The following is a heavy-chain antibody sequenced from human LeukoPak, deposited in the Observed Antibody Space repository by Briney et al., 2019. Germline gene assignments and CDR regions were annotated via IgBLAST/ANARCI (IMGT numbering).Heavy chain of an antibody. CDR3: AREGGSGSYYPFDY. V-gene: IGHV3-30-3*01. CDR1: GFTFSSYA. Sequence: PGGSLRLSCAASGFTFSSYAMHWVRQAPGKGLEWVAVISYDRSNKYYADSVKGRFTISRDNSKNTLYLQMNSLRAEDTAVYYCAREGGSGSYYPFDYWGQGTLVTVSS. D-gene: IGHD3-10*01. J-gene: IGHJ4*02. CDR2: ISYDRSNK.